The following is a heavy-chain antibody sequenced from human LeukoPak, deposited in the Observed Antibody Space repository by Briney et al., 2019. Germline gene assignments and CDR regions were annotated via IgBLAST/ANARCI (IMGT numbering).Heavy chain of an antibody. Sequence: SVTVSCKASGGTFSSYAISWVRQAPGQGLEWMGGIIPIFGTANYTQKFQGRVTITADESTSTAYMELSSLRSEDTAVYYCAGGDADIVVVPAARASYYGMDVWGQGTTVTVSS. CDR1: GGTFSSYA. V-gene: IGHV1-69*13. CDR3: AGGDADIVVVPAARASYYGMDV. D-gene: IGHD2-2*01. CDR2: IIPIFGTA. J-gene: IGHJ6*02.